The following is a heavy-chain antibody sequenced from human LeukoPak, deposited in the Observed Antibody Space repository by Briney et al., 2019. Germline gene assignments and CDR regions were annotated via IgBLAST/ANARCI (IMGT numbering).Heavy chain of an antibody. V-gene: IGHV3-48*03. CDR2: ISSSGSTI. D-gene: IGHD5-18*01. CDR1: GFTFNNYE. Sequence: PGGSLRLSCAASGFTFNNYEMNWVRQAPGKGLEWVSYISSSGSTIYYADSVKGRFTISRDNAKNSLYLQMNSLRAEDTAVYYCARATVGYSYGIGSPVYWGQGTLVTVSS. J-gene: IGHJ4*02. CDR3: ARATVGYSYGIGSPVY.